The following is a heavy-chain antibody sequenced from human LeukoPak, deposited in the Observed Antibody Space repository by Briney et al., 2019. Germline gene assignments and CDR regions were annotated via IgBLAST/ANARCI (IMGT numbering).Heavy chain of an antibody. D-gene: IGHD4-23*01. J-gene: IGHJ4*02. CDR2: IIPIFGTA. CDR3: ATNNLYGGERDY. V-gene: IGHV1-69*01. Sequence: SLKVSCKASLGTFSSYAISCGRQTPGQGLWWMGGIIPIFGTANYAQKFQGRVTITADESTSTASFELSSPTTEDTALYYCATNNLYGGERDYWGQGTLVTVSS. CDR1: LGTFSSYA.